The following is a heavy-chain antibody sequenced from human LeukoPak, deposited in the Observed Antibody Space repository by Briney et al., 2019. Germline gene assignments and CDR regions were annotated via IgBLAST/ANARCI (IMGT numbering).Heavy chain of an antibody. V-gene: IGHV3-48*01. D-gene: IGHD6-6*01. CDR3: ARENWSTKQLARYYFDY. Sequence: PGGSLRLSRAASGFTFSSYSMNWVRQAPGKGLEWVSYISSSSSTIYYTDSVKGRFTISRDNAKNSLYPQMNSLRAEDTAVYYCARENWSTKQLARYYFDYWGQGTLVTVSS. CDR1: GFTFSSYS. CDR2: ISSSSSTI. J-gene: IGHJ4*02.